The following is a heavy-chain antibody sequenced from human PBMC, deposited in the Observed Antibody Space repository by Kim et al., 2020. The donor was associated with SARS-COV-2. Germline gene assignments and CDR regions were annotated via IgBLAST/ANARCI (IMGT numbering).Heavy chain of an antibody. Sequence: SVKVSCKASGGTFSSYAISWVRQAPGQGLEWMGGIIPIFGTANYAQKFQGRVTITADESTSTAYMELSSLRSEDTAVYYCARDQRIAVAGTTYYFDYWGQGTLVTVSS. V-gene: IGHV1-69*13. CDR1: GGTFSSYA. CDR3: ARDQRIAVAGTTYYFDY. D-gene: IGHD6-19*01. CDR2: IIPIFGTA. J-gene: IGHJ4*02.